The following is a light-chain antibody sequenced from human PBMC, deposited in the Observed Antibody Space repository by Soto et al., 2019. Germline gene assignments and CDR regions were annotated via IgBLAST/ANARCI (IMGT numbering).Light chain of an antibody. V-gene: IGLV2-14*01. Sequence: QSALTQPASVSGSPGQSITISCTGTSSDVGGYDYVSWYQQYAGKAPKLTIYNVRNRPSGVSNRFSGSKSGNTASLTISGLQPEDEADYCCISYTNSGTVLFGGGTKLTVL. J-gene: IGLJ2*01. CDR1: SSDVGGYDY. CDR3: ISYTNSGTVL. CDR2: NVR.